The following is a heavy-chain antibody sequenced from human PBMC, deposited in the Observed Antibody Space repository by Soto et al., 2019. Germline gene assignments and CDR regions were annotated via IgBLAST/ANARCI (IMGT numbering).Heavy chain of an antibody. V-gene: IGHV3-21*06. Sequence: EVQLVESGGGLVKPGGSLRLSCAASGFTFTRYSMNWVRQAPGTGLEWVSSISSTTNYIYYRDSMNGRFTISRDNAKNALYLEMNSLTAEDTAVYFCARETEDLTSNFDYWGQGTLVTVSS. CDR2: ISSTTNYI. CDR3: ARETEDLTSNFDY. CDR1: GFTFTRYS. J-gene: IGHJ4*02.